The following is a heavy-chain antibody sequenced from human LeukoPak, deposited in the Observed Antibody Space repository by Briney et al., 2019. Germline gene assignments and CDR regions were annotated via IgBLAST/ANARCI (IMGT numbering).Heavy chain of an antibody. CDR1: GFIFSSYG. D-gene: IGHD3-22*01. CDR2: ISYDGSNK. Sequence: QPGRSLRLSCAASGFIFSSYGMHWVRQAPGKGLEWVAVISYDGSNKYYADSVKGRFTISRDNSKNTLYLQMNSLRAEDTAVYYCARGDDYYDSSGLYWGQGTLVTVSS. V-gene: IGHV3-30*03. J-gene: IGHJ4*02. CDR3: ARGDDYYDSSGLY.